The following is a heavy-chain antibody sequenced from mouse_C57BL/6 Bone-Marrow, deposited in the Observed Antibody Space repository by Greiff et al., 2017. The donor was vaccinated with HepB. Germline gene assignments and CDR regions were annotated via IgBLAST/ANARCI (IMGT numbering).Heavy chain of an antibody. CDR3: ARDAGNFGPWFAY. CDR2: SRNKANDYTT. V-gene: IGHV7-1*01. Sequence: EVKLVESGGGLVQSGRSLRLSCATSGFTFSDFYMEWVRQAPGKGLEWIAASRNKANDYTTEYSASVKGRFIVSRDTSQSILYLQMNALRAEDTAIYYCARDAGNFGPWFAYWGQGTLVTVSA. CDR1: GFTFSDFY. J-gene: IGHJ3*01.